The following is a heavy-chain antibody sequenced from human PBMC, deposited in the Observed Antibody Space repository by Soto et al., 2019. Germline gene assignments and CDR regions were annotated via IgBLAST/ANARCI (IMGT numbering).Heavy chain of an antibody. J-gene: IGHJ4*02. D-gene: IGHD2-2*01. CDR2: MSYDGSDK. CDR3: ASARLDTPALEY. CDR1: GFSFRSYA. Sequence: QVQLVESGGGVVQPGRSLRLSCAASGFSFRSYAMHWGRQAPGKGLEWVAVMSYDGSDKDYADSVKGRFTISRDNSKNTLYLQMSSLRAEDTAVYYCASARLDTPALEYWGQGTLVTVSS. V-gene: IGHV3-30-3*01.